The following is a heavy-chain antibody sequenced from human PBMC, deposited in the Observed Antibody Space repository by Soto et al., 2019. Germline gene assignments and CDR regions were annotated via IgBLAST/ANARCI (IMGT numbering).Heavy chain of an antibody. CDR2: ISGSGGST. Sequence: PGGSLRLSCAASGFTFSSYAMSWVRQAPGKGLEWVSAISGSGGSTYYADSVKGRFTISRDNSKNTLYLQMNSLRAEDTAVYYCAKEGSGWYGGEGYFDYWGQGTLVTVSS. CDR1: GFTFSSYA. D-gene: IGHD6-19*01. J-gene: IGHJ4*02. V-gene: IGHV3-23*01. CDR3: AKEGSGWYGGEGYFDY.